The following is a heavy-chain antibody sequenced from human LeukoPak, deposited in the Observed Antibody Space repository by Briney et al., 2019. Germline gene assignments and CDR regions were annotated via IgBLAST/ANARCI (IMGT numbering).Heavy chain of an antibody. J-gene: IGHJ5*02. Sequence: PSETLSLTCTVSGGSISSGGYYWSWIRQHPGKGLEWIGYIYYSGSTYYNPSLKSRVTISVDTSKNQFSLKLSSVTVADTAVYYCARDHEGYCSGGSCYHNWFDPWGQGTLVTVSS. CDR3: ARDHEGYCSGGSCYHNWFDP. D-gene: IGHD2-15*01. V-gene: IGHV4-31*03. CDR1: GGSISSGGYY. CDR2: IYYSGST.